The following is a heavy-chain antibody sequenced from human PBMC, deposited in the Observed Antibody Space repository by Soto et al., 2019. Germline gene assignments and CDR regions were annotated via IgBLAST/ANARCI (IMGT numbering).Heavy chain of an antibody. Sequence: GGSLRLSCAASGFTFSSYGMHWVRQAPGKGLEWVAVISYDGSNKYYADSVKGRFTISRDNSKNTLYLQMNSLRAEDTAVYYCAKDGPVDTAMVNYMDVWGKGTTVTVSS. D-gene: IGHD5-18*01. CDR3: AKDGPVDTAMVNYMDV. V-gene: IGHV3-30*18. J-gene: IGHJ6*03. CDR1: GFTFSSYG. CDR2: ISYDGSNK.